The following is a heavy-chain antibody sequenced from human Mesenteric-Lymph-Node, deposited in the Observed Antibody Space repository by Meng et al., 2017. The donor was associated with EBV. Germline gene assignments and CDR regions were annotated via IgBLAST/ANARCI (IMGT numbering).Heavy chain of an antibody. V-gene: IGHV4-34*01. CDR3: ARGGGYSYGQPQDL. CDR2: INHSGST. J-gene: IGHJ4*02. D-gene: IGHD5-18*01. Sequence: VRRQRWGRGVLKPPETLSLTCAVYGRSFSGYDWSWIRQPPGKGLEWIGEINHSGSTNYNPSLKSRVTISVDTSKNQFSLKLSSVTAADTAVYYCARGGGYSYGQPQDLWGQGTLVTVSS. CDR1: GRSFSGYD.